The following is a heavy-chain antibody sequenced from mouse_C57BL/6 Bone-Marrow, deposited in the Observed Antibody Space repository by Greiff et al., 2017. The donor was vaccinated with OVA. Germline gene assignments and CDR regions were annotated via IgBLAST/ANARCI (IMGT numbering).Heavy chain of an antibody. CDR2: IDPSDSYP. V-gene: IGHV1-69*01. CDR1: GYTFTSYW. CDR3: ARWGYFPHYDAMDY. D-gene: IGHD2-3*01. Sequence: QVQLQQPGAELVMPGASVKLSCKASGYTFTSYWMHWVKQRPGQGLEWIGEIDPSDSYPNYNQKFKGKSTLTVDKSSSTAYMQLSSLTSEDSAVYYCARWGYFPHYDAMDYWGQGTSVTVSS. J-gene: IGHJ4*01.